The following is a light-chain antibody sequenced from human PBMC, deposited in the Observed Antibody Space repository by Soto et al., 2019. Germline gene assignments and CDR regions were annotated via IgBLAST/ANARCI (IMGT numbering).Light chain of an antibody. CDR1: QGISSY. V-gene: IGKV1-9*01. CDR3: QQLDNYTIT. CDR2: AAS. J-gene: IGKJ5*01. Sequence: DLQLTQSPSFLSASVGDRVTITCRASQGISSYLAWYQQKPGKAPNLLIYAASTLQSGVPSRFSGSGSGTEGTITITCLKTEDGATYYCQQLDNYTITFRQGTRLENK.